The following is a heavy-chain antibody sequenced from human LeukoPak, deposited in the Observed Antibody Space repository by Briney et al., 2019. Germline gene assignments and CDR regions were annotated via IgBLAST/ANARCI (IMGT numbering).Heavy chain of an antibody. D-gene: IGHD3-22*01. J-gene: IGHJ4*02. CDR1: GFTFSSYA. Sequence: PRGSLRLSCAASGFTFSSYAMSWVRQAPGKGLEWVSAISGSGGSTYYADSVKGRFTISRDNSKNTLYLQMNSLRAEDTAVYYCAKLIYPLHSSGYLDYWGQGTLVTVSS. V-gene: IGHV3-23*01. CDR3: AKLIYPLHSSGYLDY. CDR2: ISGSGGST.